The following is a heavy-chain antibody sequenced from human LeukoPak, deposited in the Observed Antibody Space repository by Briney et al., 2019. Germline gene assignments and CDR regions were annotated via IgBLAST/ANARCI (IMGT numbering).Heavy chain of an antibody. CDR3: ARGPYYYDSSGYYPFHY. D-gene: IGHD3-22*01. CDR2: IYYSGST. Sequence: PSETLYLTCTVSGGSISTYYWSRIRQPPGKGLEWIGYIYYSGSTNYNPSLKSRVTISVDTSKNQFSLKLSSVTAADTAVYYCARGPYYYDSSGYYPFHYWGQGTLVTVSS. J-gene: IGHJ4*02. V-gene: IGHV4-59*01. CDR1: GGSISTYY.